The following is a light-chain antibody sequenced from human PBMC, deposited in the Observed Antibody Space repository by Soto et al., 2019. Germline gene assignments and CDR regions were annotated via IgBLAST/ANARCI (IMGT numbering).Light chain of an antibody. CDR1: QSIGDT. CDR2: GAS. CDR3: QQYNNWPWT. J-gene: IGKJ1*01. V-gene: IGKV3-15*01. Sequence: EIVMTQSPATLSVSPGGRDTLSCRASQSIGDTLAWYRQKPGQAPRLLIYGASSRVTGFPARFSGSGSGTDFTRTISSLQSDDFAVYSCQQYNNWPWTFGQGTKVDIK.